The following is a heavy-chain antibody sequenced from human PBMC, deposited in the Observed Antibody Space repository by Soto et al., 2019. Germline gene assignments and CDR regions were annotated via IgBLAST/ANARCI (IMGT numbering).Heavy chain of an antibody. D-gene: IGHD1-26*01. CDR3: ARAGGTVAAINFYGLDV. CDR2: TYYIGSP. V-gene: IGHV4-31*03. J-gene: IGHJ6*02. CDR1: GDSISSGGSY. Sequence: SETLSLTCTVSGDSISSGGSYWTWIRQHPGKGLEWIGYTYYIGSPYYNPSPQSRVTISVDTSKNQVSLKLSSVTAADTAVYYCARAGGTVAAINFYGLDVWGQGTTVTVYS.